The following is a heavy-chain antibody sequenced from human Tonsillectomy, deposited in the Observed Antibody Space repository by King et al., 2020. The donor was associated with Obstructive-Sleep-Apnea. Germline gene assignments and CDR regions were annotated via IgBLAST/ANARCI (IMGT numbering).Heavy chain of an antibody. J-gene: IGHJ4*02. CDR1: VGSISSSNYY. CDR2: LYYSGST. V-gene: IGHV4-39*07. Sequence: QLQESGPGLVKSSETLSLTCTVSVGSISSSNYYWGWIRQPPGKGLEWIGSLYYSGSTYYNPSLKSRITISVDTSKNQFSLKLRSVTAADTAVYYCARDRRQWLVFDYWGQGTLVTVSS. CDR3: ARDRRQWLVFDY. D-gene: IGHD6-19*01.